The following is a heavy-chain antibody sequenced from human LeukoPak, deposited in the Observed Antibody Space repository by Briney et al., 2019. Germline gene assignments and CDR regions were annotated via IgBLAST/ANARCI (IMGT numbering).Heavy chain of an antibody. J-gene: IGHJ4*02. CDR1: GGSISNYY. CDR3: ARMKIAAAPTPFDY. Sequence: PSETLSLTCSVSGGSISNYYWSWIRQPPGKGLEWIGYIYYSGSTNCNPSLKSRVTISVDTSRNQFSLKLSSVTAADTAVYYCARMKIAAAPTPFDYWGQGTLVTVSS. V-gene: IGHV4-59*01. CDR2: IYYSGST. D-gene: IGHD6-13*01.